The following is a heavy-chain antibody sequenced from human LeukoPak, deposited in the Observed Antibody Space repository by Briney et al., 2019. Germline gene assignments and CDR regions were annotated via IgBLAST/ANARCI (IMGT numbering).Heavy chain of an antibody. V-gene: IGHV3-48*02. D-gene: IGHD3-22*01. Sequence: GGSLRLSCVASGFPFSSYGMHWVRQAPGKGLEWVSYISSSSSTIYYADSVKGRFTISRDNAKNSLYLQMNSLRDEDTAVYYCARAPPPYDSSGYYSWGQGTLVTVSS. CDR2: ISSSSSTI. CDR1: GFPFSSYG. J-gene: IGHJ4*02. CDR3: ARAPPPYDSSGYYS.